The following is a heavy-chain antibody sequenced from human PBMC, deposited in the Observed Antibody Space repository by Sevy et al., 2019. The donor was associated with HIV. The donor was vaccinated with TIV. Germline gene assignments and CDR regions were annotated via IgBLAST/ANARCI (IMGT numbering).Heavy chain of an antibody. Sequence: GGSLRLSCAASGFNFRIFAMHWVRQAPGKGLEWVAVISYDGSDKVYAESVKGRFTISRDNSKNMVYLQMNSLRGEDTAVYFCATGRQGATYGYWGQGTLVTVSS. CDR1: GFNFRIFA. CDR3: ATGRQGATYGY. J-gene: IGHJ4*02. CDR2: ISYDGSDK. D-gene: IGHD1-26*01. V-gene: IGHV3-30*03.